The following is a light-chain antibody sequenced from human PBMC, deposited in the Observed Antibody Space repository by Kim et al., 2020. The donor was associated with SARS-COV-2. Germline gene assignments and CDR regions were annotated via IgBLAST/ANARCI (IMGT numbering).Light chain of an antibody. J-gene: IGKJ1*01. CDR3: QQSYSTPPT. CDR2: AAS. CDR1: QTISGY. V-gene: IGKV1-39*01. Sequence: ASVGDRVTTTCRASQTISGYLNWYQQKPGKAPKLLIYAASSLLGGVPSRFSGSGSGTDFTLTISSLQPEDFATYHCQQSYSTPPTFGQGTKVDIK.